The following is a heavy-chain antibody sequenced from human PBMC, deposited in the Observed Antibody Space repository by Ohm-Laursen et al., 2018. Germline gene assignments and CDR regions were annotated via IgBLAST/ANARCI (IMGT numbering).Heavy chain of an antibody. CDR1: GGSFSGHY. Sequence: SETLSLTCGVFGGSFSGHYWSWIRQPPGKGLEWIGEINHSGSSNYNPSLRSRVTISVDTSKNQFSLKLSSVAAADTAVYYCARGRGYSYGIAYWGQGTLVTVSS. V-gene: IGHV4-34*01. D-gene: IGHD5-18*01. CDR2: INHSGSS. CDR3: ARGRGYSYGIAY. J-gene: IGHJ4*02.